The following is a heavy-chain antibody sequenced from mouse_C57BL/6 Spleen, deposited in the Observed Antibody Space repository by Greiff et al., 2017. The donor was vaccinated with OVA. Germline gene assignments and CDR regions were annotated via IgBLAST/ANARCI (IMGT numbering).Heavy chain of an antibody. CDR1: GYTFTSYW. Sequence: VQLQQPGAELVMPGASVKLSCKASGYTFTSYWMHWVKQRPGQGLEWIGEIDPSDSYTNYNQKFKGKSTLTVDKSSSTAYMQLSSLTSEDSAVYYCARWANYYGSGFAYWGQGTLVTVSA. D-gene: IGHD1-1*01. V-gene: IGHV1-69*01. J-gene: IGHJ3*01. CDR3: ARWANYYGSGFAY. CDR2: IDPSDSYT.